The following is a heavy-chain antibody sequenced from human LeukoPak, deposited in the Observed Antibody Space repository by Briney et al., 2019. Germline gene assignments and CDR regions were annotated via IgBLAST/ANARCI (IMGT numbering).Heavy chain of an antibody. V-gene: IGHV6-1*01. Sequence: SQALSLTCASSGDSLSNNNGAGKWIRQSPSRALEWLGRTYYRHKLNSDYAVSVKNRIDINSETSKNQFSLQLNSVTPEDTGVYYCERGSQSSFDYWGQRTLVTVST. CDR1: GDSLSNNNGA. J-gene: IGHJ4*02. D-gene: IGHD3-16*01. CDR2: TYYRHKLNS. CDR3: ERGSQSSFDY.